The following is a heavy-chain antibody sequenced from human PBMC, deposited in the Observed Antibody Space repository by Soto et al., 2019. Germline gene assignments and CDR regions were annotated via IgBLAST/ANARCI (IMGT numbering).Heavy chain of an antibody. D-gene: IGHD6-13*01. CDR3: AAGGSWYAF. J-gene: IGHJ4*02. Sequence: ASVKVSCKTSGNPFMGHYIHWLRQAPGQGFEWLGYISNSGDTKYSQNFQGRVSMTRDTSITTAYMELRGLQSGDTAVYYCAAGGSWYAFWGQGTLVTVSS. CDR2: ISNSGDT. V-gene: IGHV1-2*02. CDR1: GNPFMGHY.